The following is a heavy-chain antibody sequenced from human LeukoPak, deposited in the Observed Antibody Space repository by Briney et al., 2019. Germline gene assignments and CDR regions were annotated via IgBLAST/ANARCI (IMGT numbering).Heavy chain of an antibody. Sequence: GGSLRLSCAASGFTFSSYAMSWVRQAPGEGREWVSPISGSGGSTYYADSVKGRFTISRDNSKNTLYLQMNSLRAEDTAVYYCAKRYCSSTSCLIYYYGMDVWGQGTTVTVSS. CDR1: GFTFSSYA. CDR3: AKRYCSSTSCLIYYYGMDV. V-gene: IGHV3-23*01. D-gene: IGHD2-2*01. CDR2: ISGSGGST. J-gene: IGHJ6*02.